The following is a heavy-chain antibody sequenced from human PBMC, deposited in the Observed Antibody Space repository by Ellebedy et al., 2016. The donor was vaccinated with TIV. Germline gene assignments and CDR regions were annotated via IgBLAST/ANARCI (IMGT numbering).Heavy chain of an antibody. CDR1: GFTVSSNY. V-gene: IGHV3-66*01. D-gene: IGHD1-26*01. Sequence: GESLKISCAASGFTVSSNYMSWVRQAPGKGLEWVSVIYSGGSTYYADSVKGRFTISRDNSKNTLYLQMNSLRAGDTAVYYCVRGAFDIWGQGTMVTVSS. CDR3: VRGAFDI. CDR2: IYSGGST. J-gene: IGHJ3*02.